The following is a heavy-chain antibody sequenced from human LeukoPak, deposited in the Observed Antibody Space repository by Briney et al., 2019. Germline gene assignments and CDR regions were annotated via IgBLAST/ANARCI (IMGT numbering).Heavy chain of an antibody. CDR3: ANALPGYSYGLPLFDY. V-gene: IGHV3-23*01. J-gene: IGHJ4*02. Sequence: PGGSLRPSCAASGFTFSSYAMSWVRQAPGKGLEWVSAISGSGGSTYYADSVKGRFTISRDNSKNTLYLQMNSLRAEDTAVYYCANALPGYSYGLPLFDYWGQGTLVTVSS. D-gene: IGHD5-18*01. CDR1: GFTFSSYA. CDR2: ISGSGGST.